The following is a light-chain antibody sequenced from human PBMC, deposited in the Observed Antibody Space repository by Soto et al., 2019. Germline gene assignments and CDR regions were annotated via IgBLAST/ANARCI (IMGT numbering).Light chain of an antibody. CDR2: VAS. CDR3: QQSYLTPQT. Sequence: DIQMTQSPSSLSASVGDRVTITCRASQSVSSYVNWYQQKPGKAPHLLIYVASNLRSGVTPRFSGSGSGTEFPLTISSLQPEDLATYYCQQSYLTPQTFGQGTKVEIK. CDR1: QSVSSY. V-gene: IGKV1-39*01. J-gene: IGKJ1*01.